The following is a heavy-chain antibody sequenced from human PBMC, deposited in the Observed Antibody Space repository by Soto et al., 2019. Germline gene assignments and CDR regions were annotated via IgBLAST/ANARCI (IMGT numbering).Heavy chain of an antibody. CDR2: ISGSGDST. CDR1: GFTFSSYA. Sequence: EVQLLESGGGLVQPGGSLRLSCAASGFTFSSYAMRWVRQAPVKGLEWVSAISGSGDSTYYADSVKGRFTISRDNSKNTLYLQMNSLSAEDTAVYYCARRGSGSYYDCWGQGTLVTVSS. D-gene: IGHD1-26*01. J-gene: IGHJ4*02. V-gene: IGHV3-23*01. CDR3: ARRGSGSYYDC.